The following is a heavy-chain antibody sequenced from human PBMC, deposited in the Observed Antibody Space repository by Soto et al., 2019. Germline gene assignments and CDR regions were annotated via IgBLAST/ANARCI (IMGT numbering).Heavy chain of an antibody. V-gene: IGHV3-23*01. CDR1: GFTFSSYA. CDR3: AKAEGNCGGDCYQNFDY. Sequence: GGSLRLSCAASGFTFSSYAMSWVRQAPGKGLEWVSAISGSGGSTYYADSVKGRFTISRDNSKNTLYLQMNSLRAEDTAVYYCAKAEGNCGGDCYQNFDYWGQGTLVTVSS. CDR2: ISGSGGST. D-gene: IGHD2-21*02. J-gene: IGHJ4*02.